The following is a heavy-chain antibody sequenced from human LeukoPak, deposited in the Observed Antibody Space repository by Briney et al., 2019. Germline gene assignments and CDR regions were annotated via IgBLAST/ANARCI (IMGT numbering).Heavy chain of an antibody. CDR3: ATSDDPGVFDI. D-gene: IGHD3-10*01. V-gene: IGHV1-69*01. CDR1: GGTFSSYA. Sequence: ASVKVSXKASGGTFSSYAISWVRQAPGQGLEWMGGIIPIFGTANYAQKFQGRVTITADESTSTAYMELSSLRSEDTAVYYCATSDDPGVFDIWGQGTMVTVSS. J-gene: IGHJ3*02. CDR2: IIPIFGTA.